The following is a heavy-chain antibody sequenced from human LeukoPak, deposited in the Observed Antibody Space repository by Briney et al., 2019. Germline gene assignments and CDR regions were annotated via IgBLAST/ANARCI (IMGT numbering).Heavy chain of an antibody. V-gene: IGHV1-2*02. CDR2: INPNSGGT. Sequence: GASVKDSCKTSGYTFTGYFIHRVRQTPGQGLEWMGWINPNSGGTSNLQKFQGRVAMTRDTSISTAYMDLSRLRSDDTAVYYCASGRAGDYFDYWGEGTLVTVSS. J-gene: IGHJ4*02. CDR3: ASGRAGDYFDY. CDR1: GYTFTGYF. D-gene: IGHD3-10*01.